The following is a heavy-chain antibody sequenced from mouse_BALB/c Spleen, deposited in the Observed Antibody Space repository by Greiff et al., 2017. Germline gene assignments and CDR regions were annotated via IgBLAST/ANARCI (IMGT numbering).Heavy chain of an antibody. CDR3: AKAYYCNYVAMDY. J-gene: IGHJ4*01. V-gene: IGHV5-9-4*01. Sequence: EVKLVESGGGLVKPGGSLKLSCAASGFTFSSYAMSWVRQSPEKRLEWVAEISSGGSYTYYPDTVTGRFTISRDNAKNTLYLEMSSLRSEDTAMYYCAKAYYCNYVAMDYWGQGTSVTVSA. D-gene: IGHD2-10*01. CDR1: GFTFSSYA. CDR2: ISSGGSYT.